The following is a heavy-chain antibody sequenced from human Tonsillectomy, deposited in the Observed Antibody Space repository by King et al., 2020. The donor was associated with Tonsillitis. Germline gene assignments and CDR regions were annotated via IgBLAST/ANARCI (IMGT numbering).Heavy chain of an antibody. J-gene: IGHJ6*03. CDR2: ISSSSSYI. V-gene: IGHV3-21*01. D-gene: IGHD2-21*02. CDR1: GFTFSSYS. Sequence: VQLVESGGGLVKPGGSLRLSCAASGFTFSSYSMNWVRQAPGKGLEWVSSISSSSSYIYYADSVKGRFTISRDNAKNSLYLQMNSLRAEDTAVYYCARGAHCVSGYCFDYYYYYMDVWGKGTTVTVSS. CDR3: ARGAHCVSGYCFDYYYYYMDV.